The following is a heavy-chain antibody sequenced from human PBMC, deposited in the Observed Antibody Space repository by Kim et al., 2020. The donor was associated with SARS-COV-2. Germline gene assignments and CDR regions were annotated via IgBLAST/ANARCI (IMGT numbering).Heavy chain of an antibody. CDR3: TTVIVVVVAASDY. D-gene: IGHD2-15*01. CDR2: IKSKTDGGTT. V-gene: IGHV3-15*01. CDR1: GFTFSNAW. Sequence: GGSLRLSCAASGFTFSNAWMSWVRQAPGKGLEWVGRIKSKTDGGTTDYAEPVKGRFTISRDDSKNTLYLQMNSLKTEDTAVYYCTTVIVVVVAASDYWGQGTLVTVSS. J-gene: IGHJ4*02.